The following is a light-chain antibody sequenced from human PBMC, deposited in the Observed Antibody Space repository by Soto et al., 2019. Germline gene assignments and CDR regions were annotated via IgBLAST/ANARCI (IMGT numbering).Light chain of an antibody. CDR1: QTVNRN. V-gene: IGKV3-11*01. Sequence: ILLPPHPAGVYLFSRVRATLSCRASQTVNRNLAWYQQDLGQAPWLLIYGASTRAAGIPARFSGSRSRTDFTLFNSNLEPEDFAVYFGRQRNKFGEGTRLEIK. CDR2: GAS. CDR3: RQRNK. J-gene: IGKJ5*01.